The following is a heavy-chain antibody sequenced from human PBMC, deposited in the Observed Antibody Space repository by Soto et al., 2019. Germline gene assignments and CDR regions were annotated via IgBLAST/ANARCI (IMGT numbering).Heavy chain of an antibody. V-gene: IGHV3-33*01. J-gene: IGHJ4*02. CDR2: IWYDGSNK. CDR3: ATNYYDSSGYGN. CDR1: GFTFSSYG. Sequence: PGGSLRLSCAASGFTFSSYGMHWVRQAPGKGLEWVAVIWYDGSNKYYADSVKGRFTISRDNSKNTPYLQMNSLRAEDTAVYYCATNYYDSSGYGNWGQGTLVTVSS. D-gene: IGHD3-22*01.